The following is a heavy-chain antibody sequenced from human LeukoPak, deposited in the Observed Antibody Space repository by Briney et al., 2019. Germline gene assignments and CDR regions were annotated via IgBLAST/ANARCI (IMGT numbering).Heavy chain of an antibody. Sequence: GGSLRLSCAASGFSFKTFAMSWVRQAPGKGLEWVSSITGSGHDSYYADSVKGRFTISRDNSKNTLYLQMSSLRAEDTAVYYRAREWYYRMDVWGQGTTVTVSS. V-gene: IGHV3-23*01. CDR3: AREWYYRMDV. CDR2: ITGSGHDS. CDR1: GFSFKTFA. J-gene: IGHJ6*02.